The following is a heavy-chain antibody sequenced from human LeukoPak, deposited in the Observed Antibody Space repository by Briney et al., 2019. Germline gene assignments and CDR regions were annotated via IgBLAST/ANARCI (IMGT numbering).Heavy chain of an antibody. Sequence: GGSLRLSCAASGFTFSSYAMSWVRQAPGKGLEGGSAISTSGGSTYYADSVKGRFTISRDNSKNTLYLQMNSLSAEDTAVYYCAKRASPPYYFDYWGQGTLVTVSS. J-gene: IGHJ4*02. CDR1: GFTFSSYA. V-gene: IGHV3-23*01. CDR2: ISTSGGST. CDR3: AKRASPPYYFDY.